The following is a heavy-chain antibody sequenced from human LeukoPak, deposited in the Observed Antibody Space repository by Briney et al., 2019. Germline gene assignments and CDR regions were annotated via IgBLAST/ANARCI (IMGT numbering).Heavy chain of an antibody. D-gene: IGHD3-10*01. V-gene: IGHV4-39*01. CDR3: ARHMVRGVIISDF. Sequence: SETLSLTCTVSGGSLSHSSYYWGWLRQPPGRGLEWVGSIYYSESSSYYPSPKSRVTISVDTSKNQFSLRLSSVTAADTAVYYCARHMVRGVIISDFWGQGILVTVSS. CDR2: IYYSESS. CDR1: GGSLSHSSYY. J-gene: IGHJ4*02.